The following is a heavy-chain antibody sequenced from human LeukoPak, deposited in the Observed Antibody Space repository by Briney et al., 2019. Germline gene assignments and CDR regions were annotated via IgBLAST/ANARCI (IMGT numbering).Heavy chain of an antibody. J-gene: IGHJ5*02. V-gene: IGHV4-34*01. D-gene: IGHD3-10*01. Sequence: SSETLSLACAVYGGSFSGYYWSWIRQPPGKGLEWIGEINHSGSTNYNPSLKSRVTISVDTSKNQFSLKLSSVTAADTAVYYCARISMVRGVDPWGQGTLVTVSS. CDR2: INHSGST. CDR1: GGSFSGYY. CDR3: ARISMVRGVDP.